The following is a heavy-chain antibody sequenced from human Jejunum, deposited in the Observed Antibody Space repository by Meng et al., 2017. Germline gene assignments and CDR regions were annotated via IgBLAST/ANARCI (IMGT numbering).Heavy chain of an antibody. CDR3: AKDKQWMTTVDY. CDR2: ISGRGVNT. Sequence: GESLKISCAASGFTFSSYAMSWVRQAPGKGLEWVSSISGRGVNTDYADSVKGRFTISRDNSKNTLYLQMNSLRAEDTAVYSCAKDKQWMTTVDYWGQGTLVTVSS. V-gene: IGHV3-23*01. J-gene: IGHJ4*02. D-gene: IGHD4-17*01. CDR1: GFTFSSYA.